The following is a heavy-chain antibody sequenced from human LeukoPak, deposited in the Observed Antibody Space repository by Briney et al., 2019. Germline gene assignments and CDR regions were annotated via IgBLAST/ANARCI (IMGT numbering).Heavy chain of an antibody. D-gene: IGHD3-10*01. CDR1: GDSISSYH. Sequence: SETLSLTCTVSGDSISSYHWNWIRQPAGKGLEWIGQIYKSGNTNYNPSLKSRVTMSVDTPKNQFSLKLSSVTAADTAVYYCARQPAYYGSGSPPYWGQGTLVTVSS. CDR3: ARQPAYYGSGSPPY. J-gene: IGHJ4*02. CDR2: IYKSGNT. V-gene: IGHV4-4*07.